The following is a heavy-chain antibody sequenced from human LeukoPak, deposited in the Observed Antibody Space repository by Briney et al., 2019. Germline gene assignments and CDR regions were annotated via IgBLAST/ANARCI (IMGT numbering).Heavy chain of an antibody. CDR2: MNPNSGNT. J-gene: IGHJ4*02. CDR3: ARGPKWTGSYYYFDY. D-gene: IGHD1-26*01. CDR1: GYTFPSYD. V-gene: IGHV1-8*01. Sequence: AASVKVSCKTSGYTFPSYDINWVRQATGQGLGWMGWMNPNSGNTGYTQKFQGRVTITRNTSITTAYMELSSLRSEDTAVYYCARGPKWTGSYYYFDYWGQGTLVTVYS.